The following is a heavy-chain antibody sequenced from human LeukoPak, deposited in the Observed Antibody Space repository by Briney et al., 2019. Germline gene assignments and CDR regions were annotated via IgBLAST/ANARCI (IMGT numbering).Heavy chain of an antibody. CDR2: IIPIFGTA. V-gene: IGHV1-69*05. CDR3: ARDRRGRGYSYGFGNWFDP. J-gene: IGHJ5*02. D-gene: IGHD5-18*01. Sequence: GASVKVSCKASGGTFSSYAISWVRQAPGQGLEWMGRIIPIFGTANYAQKFQGRVTITTDESTSTAYMELSSLRSEDTAVYYCARDRRGRGYSYGFGNWFDPLGQGTLVTVSS. CDR1: GGTFSSYA.